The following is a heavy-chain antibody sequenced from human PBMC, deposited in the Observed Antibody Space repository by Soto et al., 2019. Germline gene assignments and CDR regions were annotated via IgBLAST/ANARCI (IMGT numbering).Heavy chain of an antibody. CDR2: IYYSGST. J-gene: IGHJ6*02. CDR1: GGSISSSSYY. Sequence: SETLSLTCTVSGGSISSSSYYWSWIRQPPGKGLEWIGYIYYSGSTNYNPSLKSRVTISVDTSKNQFSLKLSSVTAADTAVYYCAREYYDFWSGYYPSVRYYYYYGMEVWGQGTTVTVSS. CDR3: AREYYDFWSGYYPSVRYYYYYGMEV. D-gene: IGHD3-3*01. V-gene: IGHV4-61*01.